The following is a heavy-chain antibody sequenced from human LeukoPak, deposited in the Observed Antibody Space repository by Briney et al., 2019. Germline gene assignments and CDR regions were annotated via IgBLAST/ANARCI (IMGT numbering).Heavy chain of an antibody. V-gene: IGHV1-2*02. J-gene: IGHJ4*02. D-gene: IGHD4-17*01. Sequence: GASVKVSCKASGYTFTSYDINWVRQAPGQGLEWMGWINPNSGGTNYAQKFQGRVTMTRDTSISTAYMELSRLRSDDTAVYYCARGKAVSYFDYWGQGTLVTVSS. CDR3: ARGKAVSYFDY. CDR2: INPNSGGT. CDR1: GYTFTSYD.